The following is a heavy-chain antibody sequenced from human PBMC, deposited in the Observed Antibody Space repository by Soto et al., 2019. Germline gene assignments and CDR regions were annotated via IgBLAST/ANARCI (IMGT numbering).Heavy chain of an antibody. CDR3: ARGVSFWRRSVSQYYGMDG. CDR2: INPNSGGT. V-gene: IGHV1-2*02. D-gene: IGHD3-3*01. J-gene: IGHJ6*02. CDR1: GYTFTGYY. Sequence: ASVKVSCKASGYTFTGYYMHWVRQAPGQGVEWMGWINPNSGGTNYAQKFQGRVTMTRDTSISTAYMELRRLRSEDTAVYYCARGVSFWRRSVSQYYGMDGWGQGNTVTVSS.